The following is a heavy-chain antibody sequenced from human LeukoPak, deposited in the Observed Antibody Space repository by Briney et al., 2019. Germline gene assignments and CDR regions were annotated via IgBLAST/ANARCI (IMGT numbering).Heavy chain of an antibody. Sequence: GGSLRLSCAASGFTFSSYGMHWVRQAPGKGLEWVSYITGGSTTIYYADSVKGRFTISRDNAKNSLYLQMNSLRAEDTAVYYCAELGITMIGGVWGKGTTVTISS. J-gene: IGHJ6*04. D-gene: IGHD3-10*02. V-gene: IGHV3-48*01. CDR2: ITGGSTTI. CDR3: AELGITMIGGV. CDR1: GFTFSSYG.